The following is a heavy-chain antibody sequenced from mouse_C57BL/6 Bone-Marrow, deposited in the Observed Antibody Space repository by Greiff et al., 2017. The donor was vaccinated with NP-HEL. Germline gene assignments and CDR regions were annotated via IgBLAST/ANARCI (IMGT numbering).Heavy chain of an antibody. CDR2: IDPSDSYT. J-gene: IGHJ2*01. CDR1: GYTFTSYW. CDR3: ARSGAGRYDYDGHYFDY. V-gene: IGHV1-59*01. Sequence: QVQLKQPGAELVRPGTSVKLSCKASGYTFTSYWMHWVKQRPGQGLEWIGVIDPSDSYTNYNQKFKGKATLTVDTSSSTAYMQLSSLTSEDSAVYYCARSGAGRYDYDGHYFDYWGQGTTLTVSS. D-gene: IGHD2-4*01.